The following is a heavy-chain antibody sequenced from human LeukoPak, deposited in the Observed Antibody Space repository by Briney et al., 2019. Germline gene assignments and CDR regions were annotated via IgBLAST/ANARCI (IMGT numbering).Heavy chain of an antibody. D-gene: IGHD2-2*01. V-gene: IGHV4-39*07. CDR1: GGSISSSSYY. Sequence: PSETLSLTCTVSGGSISSSSYYWGWIRQPPGKGLEWIGSIYYSGSTYYNPSLKSRVTISVDTSKNQFSLKLSSVTAADTAVYYCARADTSCLRFDPWGQGTLVTVSS. CDR2: IYYSGST. J-gene: IGHJ5*02. CDR3: ARADTSCLRFDP.